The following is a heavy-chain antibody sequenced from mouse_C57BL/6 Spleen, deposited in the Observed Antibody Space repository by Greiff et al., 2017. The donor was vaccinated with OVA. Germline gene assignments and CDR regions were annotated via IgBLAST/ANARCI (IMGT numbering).Heavy chain of an antibody. V-gene: IGHV14-2*01. CDR3: ARGGYYAMDY. J-gene: IGHJ4*01. Sequence: EVQLQQSGAELVKPGASVKLSCTASGFNIKDYYMHWVKQRTEQGLEWIGRIDPEDGDTNYAPKFQGKATLTADTSSNTAYLQLSSLTSEDTAVYYCARGGYYAMDYWGQGTSVTVSS. CDR1: GFNIKDYY. CDR2: IDPEDGDT.